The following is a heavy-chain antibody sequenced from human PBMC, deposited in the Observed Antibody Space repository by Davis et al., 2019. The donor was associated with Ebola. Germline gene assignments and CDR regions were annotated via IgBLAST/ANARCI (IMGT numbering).Heavy chain of an antibody. J-gene: IGHJ6*02. CDR1: GFTFDDYA. CDR3: ARQLPYYSYGMDV. CDR2: IWYDGSNK. V-gene: IGHV3-33*08. Sequence: PGGSLRLSCAASGFTFDDYAMHWVRQAPGKGLEWVAVIWYDGSNKYYADSVKGRFTISRDNSKNTLYLQMNSLRAEDTAVYFCARQLPYYSYGMDVWGQGTTVTVSS. D-gene: IGHD2-2*01.